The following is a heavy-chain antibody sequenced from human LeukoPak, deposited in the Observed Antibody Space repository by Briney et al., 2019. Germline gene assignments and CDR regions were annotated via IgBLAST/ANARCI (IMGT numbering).Heavy chain of an antibody. D-gene: IGHD1-26*01. Sequence: PGGSLRLSCAASGFTFSSYWMSWVRQAPGKGLEWVSAISGSGDNTYYADSVKGRFTISRDNSKNTLYLQMNSLRAEDTAVYYCAKSGGSYPYYFDYWGQGTLVTVSS. V-gene: IGHV3-23*01. CDR1: GFTFSSYW. CDR2: ISGSGDNT. J-gene: IGHJ4*02. CDR3: AKSGGSYPYYFDY.